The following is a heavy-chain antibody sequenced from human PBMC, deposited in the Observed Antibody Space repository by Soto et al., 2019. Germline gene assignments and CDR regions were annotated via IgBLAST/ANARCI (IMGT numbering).Heavy chain of an antibody. CDR1: GFTFSDYT. D-gene: IGHD6-13*01. CDR3: ARGSSGWSSGYFDS. V-gene: IGHV3-23*01. Sequence: GGSLRLSCEGSGFTFSDYTMRWVRQAPGKGLEWVSGISGSGGSVHYLDSVKGRFTISRDNSKNMLYLQMNSLRAEDTAVYYCARGSSGWSSGYFDSWGQGTLVTVSS. CDR2: ISGSGGSV. J-gene: IGHJ4*02.